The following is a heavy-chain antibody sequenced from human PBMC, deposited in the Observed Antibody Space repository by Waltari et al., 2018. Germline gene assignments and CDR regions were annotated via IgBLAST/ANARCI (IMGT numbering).Heavy chain of an antibody. CDR2: INPNSGGT. Sequence: QVQLVQSGAEVKKPGASVKVSCKASGYTFNGSYMHWVRQAPGQGLEWMGWINPNSGGTNYAQKFQGRVTMTRDTSISTAYMELSRLRSDDTAVYYCARDEADSSGSDAFDIWGQGTMVTVSS. V-gene: IGHV1-2*02. J-gene: IGHJ3*02. D-gene: IGHD3-22*01. CDR3: ARDEADSSGSDAFDI. CDR1: GYTFNGSY.